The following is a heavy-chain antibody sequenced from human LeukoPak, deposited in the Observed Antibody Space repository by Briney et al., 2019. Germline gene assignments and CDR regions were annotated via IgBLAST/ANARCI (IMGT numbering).Heavy chain of an antibody. CDR3: ARVPLYYGSGSYFDY. J-gene: IGHJ4*02. CDR2: INHSGST. Sequence: PSETLSLTCAVYGGSFSGYYWSWIRQPPGKGLEWIGEINHSGSTNYNPSLKSRVTISVDTSKNQFSLKLSSVTAADTAVYYCARVPLYYGSGSYFDYWGQGTLVTVSS. CDR1: GGSFSGYY. V-gene: IGHV4-34*01. D-gene: IGHD3-10*01.